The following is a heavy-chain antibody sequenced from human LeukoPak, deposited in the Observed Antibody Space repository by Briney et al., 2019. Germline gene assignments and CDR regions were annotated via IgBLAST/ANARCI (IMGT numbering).Heavy chain of an antibody. V-gene: IGHV4-39*01. CDR2: IYYSGST. CDR3: ATTVGYCSGGSCYWG. Sequence: SETLSLTCTVSGGSISSSSYYWGWIRQPPGKGLEWIGSIYYSGSTYYNPSLKGRVTISVDTSKNQFSLKLSSVTAADTAVYYCATTVGYCSGGSCYWGWGQGTLVTVSS. CDR1: GGSISSSSYY. J-gene: IGHJ4*02. D-gene: IGHD2-15*01.